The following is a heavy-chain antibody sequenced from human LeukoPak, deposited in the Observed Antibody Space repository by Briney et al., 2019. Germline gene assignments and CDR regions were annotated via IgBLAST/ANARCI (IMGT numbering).Heavy chain of an antibody. J-gene: IGHJ5*02. CDR3: ARGRRRNYYDSSGYYVRPPFDP. D-gene: IGHD3-22*01. CDR2: IYYSGST. V-gene: IGHV4-39*01. CDR1: GGSISSSSYY. Sequence: SETLSLTCTVSGGSISSSSYYWGWIRQPPGKGLEWIGSIYYSGSTYYNPSLKSRVTISVDTSKNQFSLKLSSVTAADTAVYYCARGRRRNYYDSSGYYVRPPFDPWGQGTLVTVSS.